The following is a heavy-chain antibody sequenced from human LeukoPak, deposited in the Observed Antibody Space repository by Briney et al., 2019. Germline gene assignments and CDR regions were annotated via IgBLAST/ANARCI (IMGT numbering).Heavy chain of an antibody. V-gene: IGHV3-23*01. J-gene: IGHJ4*02. Sequence: GGSLRLSCATSGFTFSNYAVSWVRQAPGRGLEWVSSISGSGGTTYYADSVKGRFTISRDNSKNTLYLQMDSLRAEDTAVYYCAKHYYDSSGTPRYFDYWGQGTLVTVSS. CDR1: GFTFSNYA. D-gene: IGHD3-22*01. CDR3: AKHYYDSSGTPRYFDY. CDR2: ISGSGGTT.